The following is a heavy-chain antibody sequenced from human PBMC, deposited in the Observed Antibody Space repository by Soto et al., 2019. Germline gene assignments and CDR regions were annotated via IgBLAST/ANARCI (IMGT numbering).Heavy chain of an antibody. CDR2: LSASNGNR. J-gene: IGHJ5*02. CDR1: GYNFTNYG. Sequence: QVQLVQSGAEVKKPGASVRVSCKASGYNFTNYGISWVRQAPGQGLEWMAWLSASNGNRNFAQKCLGRVTETSEGAPTTAYMEMRRLKSGDTAVYYCARGPCSADDCYLDPWGQGTLVTVSS. V-gene: IGHV1-18*04. CDR3: ARGPCSADDCYLDP. D-gene: IGHD2-21*02.